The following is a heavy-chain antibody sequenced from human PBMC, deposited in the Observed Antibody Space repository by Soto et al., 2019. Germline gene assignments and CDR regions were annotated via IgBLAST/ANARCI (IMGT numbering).Heavy chain of an antibody. Sequence: ASVNVSCKASGGTFSSYAISWVRQAPGQGLEWMGGIIPIFGTANYAQKFQGRVTITADESTSTAYMELSSLRSEDTAVYYCARVGSGRYYYYYGMDVWGQGTTVTVSS. D-gene: IGHD3-10*01. CDR3: ARVGSGRYYYYYGMDV. CDR2: IIPIFGTA. J-gene: IGHJ6*02. V-gene: IGHV1-69*13. CDR1: GGTFSSYA.